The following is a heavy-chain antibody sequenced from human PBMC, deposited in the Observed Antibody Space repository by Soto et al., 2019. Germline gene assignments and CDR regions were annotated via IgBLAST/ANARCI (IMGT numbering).Heavy chain of an antibody. Sequence: SETLSLTCAVSGGAISSIYWWNWVRQPPGKGLEWIGKIYHSGSTNYNPSLKNRVTISVDKSNNQFSLMLSSVTAADTAVYFCVTSLNYDFWRDGGRHYYFDYWGQVTLVTVSS. CDR2: IYHSGST. J-gene: IGHJ4*02. CDR1: GGAISSIYW. CDR3: VTSLNYDFWRDGGRHYYFDY. D-gene: IGHD3-3*01. V-gene: IGHV4-4*02.